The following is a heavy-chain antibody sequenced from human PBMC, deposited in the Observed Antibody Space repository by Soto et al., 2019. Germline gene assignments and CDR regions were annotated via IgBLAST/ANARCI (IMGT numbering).Heavy chain of an antibody. Sequence: SETLSLTCSFSGGSSISYYWSWIRQPPGEGLEWIGYIYYSGATNYNPSLKSRVTISVDTSQNQFSLKLNSVTAADTAVYYCARGYSSRWTDAFDIWGQGTMVTVS. J-gene: IGHJ3*02. CDR2: IYYSGAT. D-gene: IGHD6-13*01. CDR3: ARGYSSRWTDAFDI. V-gene: IGHV4-59*08. CDR1: GGSSISYY.